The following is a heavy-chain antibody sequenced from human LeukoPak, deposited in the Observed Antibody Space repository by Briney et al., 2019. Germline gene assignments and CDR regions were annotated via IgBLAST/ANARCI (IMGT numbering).Heavy chain of an antibody. V-gene: IGHV4-34*01. CDR2: INHSGST. Sequence: MASETLSLTCAVYGGSFSGYYWSWIRQPPGKGLEWIGEINHSGSTNYNPSLKSRVTISVDTSKNQFSLKLSSVTAADTAVYYCARVMVTGGFDYWGQGTLVTVSS. J-gene: IGHJ4*02. D-gene: IGHD5-18*01. CDR3: ARVMVTGGFDY. CDR1: GGSFSGYY.